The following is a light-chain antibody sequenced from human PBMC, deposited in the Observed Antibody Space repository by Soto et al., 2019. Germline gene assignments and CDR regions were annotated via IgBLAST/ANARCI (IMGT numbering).Light chain of an antibody. CDR1: RSDIGSYNY. J-gene: IGLJ1*01. V-gene: IGLV2-14*01. CDR3: ISYTGSSTAYV. CDR2: GVS. Sequence: QSALTQPASVSGSPGQSITISCSGKRSDIGSYNYVAWYQQFPGKTPKLLIYGVSNRPSGVSSRFSGSKSGNTASLTISGLQAEDEADYYCISYTGSSTAYVFGSGTKLTVL.